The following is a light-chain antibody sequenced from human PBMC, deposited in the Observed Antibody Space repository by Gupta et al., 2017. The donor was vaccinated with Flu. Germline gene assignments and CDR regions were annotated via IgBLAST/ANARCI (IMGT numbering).Light chain of an antibody. J-gene: IGKJ2*03. CDR3: QQYNSYRGYS. Sequence: DIQMTQSPSTLSASVGDRVTITCRASQSISSWLAWYQQKPGKAAKLLIYKASSLESGVPSRFSGSGSGTEFTLTISSLQPDDFATYYCQQYNSYRGYSFGQGTKLEIK. V-gene: IGKV1-5*03. CDR2: KAS. CDR1: QSISSW.